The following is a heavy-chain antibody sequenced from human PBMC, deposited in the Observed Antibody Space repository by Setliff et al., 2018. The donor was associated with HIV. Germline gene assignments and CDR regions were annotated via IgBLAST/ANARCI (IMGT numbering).Heavy chain of an antibody. J-gene: IGHJ6*02. CDR2: FYYSGSP. D-gene: IGHD2-2*01. CDR3: ARGQWPAPRPDFSDGYYNYGMDV. V-gene: IGHV4-59*11. CDR1: GGSIRSHY. Sequence: SQTLSLTCTVSGGSIRSHYWNWIRQSPGKGLEWIAYFYYSGSPNYNPSLKSRVTMSVDTSKNQNSLTLTSVTAADAAVYYCARGQWPAPRPDFSDGYYNYGMDVWGQGTTVTVSS.